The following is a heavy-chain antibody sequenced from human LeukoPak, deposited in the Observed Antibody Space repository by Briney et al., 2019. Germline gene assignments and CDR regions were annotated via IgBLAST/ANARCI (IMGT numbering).Heavy chain of an antibody. CDR3: ARDWFHAIDY. V-gene: IGHV3-74*01. J-gene: IGHJ4*02. Sequence: PGGSLRLSCATSGFPFTETWMHWVRQVPGKGLVWVSRIRSDGSDERYAEAVKGRFTISRDNAKNTLYLQMNSLRDEDTAVYYSARDWFHAIDYWGQGTLVTVSS. CDR1: GFPFTETW. CDR2: IRSDGSDE. D-gene: IGHD2/OR15-2a*01.